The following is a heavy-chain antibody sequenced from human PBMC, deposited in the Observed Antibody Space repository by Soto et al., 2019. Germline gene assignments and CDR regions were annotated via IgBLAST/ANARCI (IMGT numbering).Heavy chain of an antibody. Sequence: GASVKVSCKAAGYTFTIYCISWVRQAPGQGLEWMGWISANNGDTKYAQKVQGRVTMTTDTSTSTAYMELRSLGSDDTAVYYCAESGLPIGMDFWGQGTTVTVSS. V-gene: IGHV1-18*01. CDR2: ISANNGDT. D-gene: IGHD5-12*01. CDR3: AESGLPIGMDF. CDR1: GYTFTIYC. J-gene: IGHJ6*02.